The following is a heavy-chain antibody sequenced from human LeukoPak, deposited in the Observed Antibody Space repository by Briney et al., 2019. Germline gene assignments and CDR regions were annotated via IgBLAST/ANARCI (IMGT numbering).Heavy chain of an antibody. Sequence: ASVKVSCKASGYTFASYDINWVRQATGQGLEWMGWMNPNSGNTGYAQKFQGRVTMTRNTSISTAYMELSSLRSDDTAVYYCARGPPNWGYDYWGPGTLVTVSS. D-gene: IGHD7-27*01. CDR2: MNPNSGNT. CDR3: ARGPPNWGYDY. J-gene: IGHJ4*02. V-gene: IGHV1-8*01. CDR1: GYTFASYD.